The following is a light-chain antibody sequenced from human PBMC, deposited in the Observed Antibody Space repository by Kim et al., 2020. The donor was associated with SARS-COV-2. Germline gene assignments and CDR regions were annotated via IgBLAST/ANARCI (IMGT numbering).Light chain of an antibody. V-gene: IGKV1-27*01. J-gene: IGKJ4*01. Sequence: ASVRDRVTITCRASQGISNYLAWYQQKPGEVPELLIYATSTLQSGVPSRFSGSGSGTDFTLTISSLQPEDVATYYCQKYNTAPLTFGGGTKVDIK. CDR2: ATS. CDR3: QKYNTAPLT. CDR1: QGISNY.